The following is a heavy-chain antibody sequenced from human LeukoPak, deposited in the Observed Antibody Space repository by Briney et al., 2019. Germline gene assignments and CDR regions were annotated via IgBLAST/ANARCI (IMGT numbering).Heavy chain of an antibody. CDR1: GGSISSSSYY. CDR2: IYSSGST. CDR3: AREHMVRGVINR. Sequence: SETLSLTCTVSGGSISSSSYYWGWIRQPPGKGLEWIGRIYSSGSTNYNPSLESRVTVSVDTSKNQFSLKLSSVTAADTAVYYCAREHMVRGVINRWGQGALVTVSS. J-gene: IGHJ4*02. V-gene: IGHV4-39*07. D-gene: IGHD3-10*01.